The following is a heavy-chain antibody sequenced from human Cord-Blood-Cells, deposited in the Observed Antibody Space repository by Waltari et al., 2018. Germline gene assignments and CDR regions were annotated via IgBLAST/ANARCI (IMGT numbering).Heavy chain of an antibody. CDR3: ARHRAGLWPT. D-gene: IGHD5-18*01. J-gene: IGHJ4*02. CDR1: GGSISSSCYY. V-gene: IGHV4-39*01. Sequence: QLQLQESGPGLVKPSATLSLTCTVSGGSISSSCYYWGWIRQPPGKGLEWIGSIYYSGSTYYNPSLKSRVTISVDTSKNQFSLKLSSVTAADTAVYYCARHRAGLWPTWGQGTLVTVSS. CDR2: IYYSGST.